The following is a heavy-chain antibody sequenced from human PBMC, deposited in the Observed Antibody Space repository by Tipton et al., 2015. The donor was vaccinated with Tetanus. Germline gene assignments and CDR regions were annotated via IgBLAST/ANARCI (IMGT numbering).Heavy chain of an antibody. CDR1: GDSISSGTYY. CDR3: ARVGFGYSGYHFYGY. Sequence: TLSLTCTVSGDSISSGTYYWSWIRQPPGKGLEWIGEINHSRNINNNPSLKSRVTISIDTSKNQFSLKLSSVTAADTAVYYCARVGFGYSGYHFYGYWGQGTLVTVSS. CDR2: INHSRNI. V-gene: IGHV4-39*07. J-gene: IGHJ4*02. D-gene: IGHD5-12*01.